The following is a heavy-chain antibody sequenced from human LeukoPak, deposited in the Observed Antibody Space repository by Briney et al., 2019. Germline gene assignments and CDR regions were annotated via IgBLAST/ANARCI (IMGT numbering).Heavy chain of an antibody. CDR3: ARVWSWWPSFDY. D-gene: IGHD2-21*01. Sequence: SETLSLTCTVSGGSISSGDHYWSWIRQPPGKGLEWIGYIYYSGSTYYNPSLKSRVTISVDTSKNQFSLKLSSVTAADTAVYYCARVWSWWPSFDYWGQGTLVTVSS. CDR1: GGSISSGDHY. J-gene: IGHJ4*02. CDR2: IYYSGST. V-gene: IGHV4-30-4*08.